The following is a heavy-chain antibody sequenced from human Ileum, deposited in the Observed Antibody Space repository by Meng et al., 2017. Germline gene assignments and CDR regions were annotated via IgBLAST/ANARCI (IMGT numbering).Heavy chain of an antibody. J-gene: IGHJ4*02. Sequence: SETLSLTCTVSGGSISNHYWTWIRQSAVKGLEWIGRIHSSGSTNYNPSLNSRVTMSVDRSQNQFSLMLTSVTAADTAVYYCGRGDYCSGGSCFSNYFDSWTQGPLVTVSS. V-gene: IGHV4-4*07. CDR1: GGSISNHY. CDR2: IHSSGST. CDR3: GRGDYCSGGSCFSNYFDS. D-gene: IGHD2-15*01.